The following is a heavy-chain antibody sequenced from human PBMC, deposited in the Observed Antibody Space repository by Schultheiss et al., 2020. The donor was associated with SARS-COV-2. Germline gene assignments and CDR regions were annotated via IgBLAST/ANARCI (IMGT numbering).Heavy chain of an antibody. Sequence: SQTLSLTCTVSGGSISSNFWSWIRQPPGKGLEWIGYIYYSGSTNYNPSLKSRVTISVDTSKNQFSLKLSSVTAADTAVYYCARGMKRWLHLKGAINWFDPWGQGTLVTVSS. V-gene: IGHV4-59*01. CDR2: IYYSGST. D-gene: IGHD5-24*01. CDR3: ARGMKRWLHLKGAINWFDP. J-gene: IGHJ5*02. CDR1: GGSISSNF.